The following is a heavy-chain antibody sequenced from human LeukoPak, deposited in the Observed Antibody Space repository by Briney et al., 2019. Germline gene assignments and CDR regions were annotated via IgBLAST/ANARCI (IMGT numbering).Heavy chain of an antibody. CDR3: ARVRIARDFWSGYYTLVGAYYFDY. Sequence: PGGSLRLSCAASGFTFSDYYMSWIRQAPGKGLEWVSYISTSGSTIYYADSVKGRFTISRDNAKNSLYLQMNSLRAEDTAVYYCARVRIARDFWSGYYTLVGAYYFDYWGQGTLVTVSS. CDR2: ISTSGSTI. D-gene: IGHD3-3*01. CDR1: GFTFSDYY. J-gene: IGHJ4*02. V-gene: IGHV3-11*04.